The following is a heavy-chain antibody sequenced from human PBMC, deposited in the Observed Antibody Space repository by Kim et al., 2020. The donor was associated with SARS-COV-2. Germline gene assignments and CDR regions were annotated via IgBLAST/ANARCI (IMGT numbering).Heavy chain of an antibody. Sequence: SETLSLTCAVYGGSFSGYYWSWIRQPPGKGLEWIGEINHSGSTNYNPSLKSRVTISVDTSKNQFSLKLSSVTAADTAVYYCARGSTMVRGVIDYWGQGTL. CDR1: GGSFSGYY. D-gene: IGHD3-10*01. V-gene: IGHV4-34*01. J-gene: IGHJ4*02. CDR2: INHSGST. CDR3: ARGSTMVRGVIDY.